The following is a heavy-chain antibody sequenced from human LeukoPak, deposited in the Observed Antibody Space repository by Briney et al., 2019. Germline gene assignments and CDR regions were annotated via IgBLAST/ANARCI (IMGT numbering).Heavy chain of an antibody. V-gene: IGHV3-21*01. J-gene: IGHJ4*02. Sequence: GGSLRLSCAASRFTFSSYSMDWVRQAPGKGLEWVSSISSSSSYIYYADSVKGRFTISRDYAKNTLYLQMNSLRAEDTAVYYCARGGTDQPLLGYCGQGTLVTVSS. CDR1: RFTFSSYS. CDR3: ARGGTDQPLLGY. CDR2: ISSSSSYI. D-gene: IGHD1-26*01.